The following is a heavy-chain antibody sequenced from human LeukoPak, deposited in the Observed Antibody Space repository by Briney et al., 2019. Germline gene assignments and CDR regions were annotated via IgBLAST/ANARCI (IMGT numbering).Heavy chain of an antibody. V-gene: IGHV4-39*02. J-gene: IGHJ3*02. CDR1: GGSISSSSYY. CDR3: VREGSISGSYFDAFDI. Sequence: PSETLSLTCTVSGGSISSSSYYWGWIRQPPGKGLEWIGSIYYSGSTYYNPSLKSRVTISVDTSKNQFSLKLSSVTAADTAVYYCVREGSISGSYFDAFDIWGQGTMVTVSS. D-gene: IGHD1-26*01. CDR2: IYYSGST.